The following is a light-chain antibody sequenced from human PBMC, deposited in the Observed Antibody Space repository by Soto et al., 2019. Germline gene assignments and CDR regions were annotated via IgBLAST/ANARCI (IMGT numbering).Light chain of an antibody. Sequence: QSALTQPPSASGSPGQSVTISCTGTSSDVGRYNYVSWYQQHPGKAPKLMIYEVTKRPSGVPERFSGSKSGNTASLTVSGLQAKDEADYFCTSYADSKYVFGTGTKVTVL. CDR2: EVT. CDR3: TSYADSKYV. CDR1: SSDVGRYNY. J-gene: IGLJ1*01. V-gene: IGLV2-8*01.